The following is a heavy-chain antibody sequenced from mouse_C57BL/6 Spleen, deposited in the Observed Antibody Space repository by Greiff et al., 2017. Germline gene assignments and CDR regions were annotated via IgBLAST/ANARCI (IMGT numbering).Heavy chain of an antibody. J-gene: IGHJ1*03. CDR1: GFTFSSSG. V-gene: IGHV5-6*01. CDR2: ISSGGSYT. D-gene: IGHD1-1*01. CDR3: ARQTVGAADDWWFDV. Sequence: EVKLVESGGDLVKPGGSLKLSCAASGFTFSSSGMSWVRQTPDKRLEWVAPISSGGSYTYYPDSVKGRFTLSSDNAYNTLYLQVSSLTSGDTAMYYCARQTVGAADDWWFDVWGTGTTVTVSA.